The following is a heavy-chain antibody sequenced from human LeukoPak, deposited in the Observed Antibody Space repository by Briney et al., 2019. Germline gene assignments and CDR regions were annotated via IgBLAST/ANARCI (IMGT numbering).Heavy chain of an antibody. J-gene: IGHJ4*02. CDR1: GGTFSSYA. D-gene: IGHD2-15*01. Sequence: SVKVSCKASGGTFSSYAISWVRQAPGQGLEWMGGIIPIFGTANYAQKFQGRVTITTDESTSTAYMELSSLRSEDTAVYYCAKAVVYCSGGSCYSTPFDYWGQGTLVTVSS. CDR2: IIPIFGTA. V-gene: IGHV1-69*05. CDR3: AKAVVYCSGGSCYSTPFDY.